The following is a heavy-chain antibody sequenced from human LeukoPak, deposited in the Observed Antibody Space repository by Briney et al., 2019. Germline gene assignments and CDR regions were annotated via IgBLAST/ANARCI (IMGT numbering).Heavy chain of an antibody. CDR3: ARARWQLVPYFDS. D-gene: IGHD6-6*01. V-gene: IGHV1-2*02. Sequence: ASRKVSCKASGYTFTDYYMHWVRQAPWQGIEWMGWSNPNSGGTNFAQKFQSRVAMTRDTSISSAYMALGSLRSDDTAVYYCARARWQLVPYFDSWGQGTLVTVSS. CDR1: GYTFTDYY. J-gene: IGHJ4*02. CDR2: SNPNSGGT.